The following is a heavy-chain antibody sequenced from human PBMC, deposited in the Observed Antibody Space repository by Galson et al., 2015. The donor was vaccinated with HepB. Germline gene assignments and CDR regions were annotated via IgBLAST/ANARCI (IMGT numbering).Heavy chain of an antibody. Sequence: SLRLSCAASGFTVTKNHMTRVRQAPGKGLEWLSIIYSVGTTYYADSVKGRFTISRDNSKNTLYLQMNSLRAEDTAIYYCLGFPGYWGQGTLVTVSS. D-gene: IGHD2-15*01. CDR1: GFTVTKNH. J-gene: IGHJ4*02. CDR2: IYSVGTT. CDR3: LGFPGY. V-gene: IGHV3-53*01.